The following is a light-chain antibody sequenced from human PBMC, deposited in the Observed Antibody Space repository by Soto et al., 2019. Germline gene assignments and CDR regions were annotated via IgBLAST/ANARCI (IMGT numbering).Light chain of an antibody. J-gene: IGLJ1*01. CDR1: SSDVGGYKY. CDR3: SSYTSSSPYV. V-gene: IGLV2-14*01. CDR2: DVS. Sequence: QSALTQPASVSGSPGQSITISCTGTSSDVGGYKYVSWYQQHPGKAPILMIYDVSNRPSGVSNRFSGSKSGNTASLTISGLQAEDEADYYCSSYTSSSPYVFGTGTKLTVL.